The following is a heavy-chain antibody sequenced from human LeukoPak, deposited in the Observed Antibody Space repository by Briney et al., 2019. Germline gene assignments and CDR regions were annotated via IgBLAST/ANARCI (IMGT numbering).Heavy chain of an antibody. J-gene: IGHJ6*03. CDR2: ISHTGRTI. V-gene: IGHV3-11*04. CDR3: ARIRRDGTYYFYYMDV. Sequence: GGSLRLSCAASGFTFSDYYMSWIRQAPGKGLEWVSSISHTGRTIYYADSVEGRFTISRDSTKNSLFLQMNSLRAEDTAVYYCARIRRDGTYYFYYMDVWGKGTTVTVSS. D-gene: IGHD5-24*01. CDR1: GFTFSDYY.